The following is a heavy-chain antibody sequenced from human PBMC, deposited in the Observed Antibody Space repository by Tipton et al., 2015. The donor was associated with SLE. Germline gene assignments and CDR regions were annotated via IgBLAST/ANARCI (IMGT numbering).Heavy chain of an antibody. CDR2: IHPSGST. Sequence: TLSLTCTVSGDSISSGLYYWSWIRQPAGKGLEWIGRIHPSGSTNHNPSLRGRVTVSLDTSKNQFSLKLNSVTAADTAVYYCAREPWELLYGQCHFTDVWGKGTTVTVSS. J-gene: IGHJ6*03. V-gene: IGHV4-61*02. CDR1: GDSISSGLYY. D-gene: IGHD1-26*01. CDR3: AREPWELLYGQCHFTDV.